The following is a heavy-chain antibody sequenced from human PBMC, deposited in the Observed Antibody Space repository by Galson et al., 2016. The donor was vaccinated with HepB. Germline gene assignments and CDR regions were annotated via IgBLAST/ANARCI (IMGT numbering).Heavy chain of an antibody. CDR3: AREIPGDSYGSYAFDL. D-gene: IGHD5-18*01. Sequence: SLRLSCAASGFTFTDFYMSWIRQVPGKGLEYIAYISGSAMTFTNYADSVKGRFTISRDNAKNSLYLQISSLRAEDTSVYYCAREIPGDSYGSYAFDLWGQGTMVTVSS. V-gene: IGHV3-11*06. J-gene: IGHJ3*01. CDR2: ISGSAMTFT. CDR1: GFTFTDFY.